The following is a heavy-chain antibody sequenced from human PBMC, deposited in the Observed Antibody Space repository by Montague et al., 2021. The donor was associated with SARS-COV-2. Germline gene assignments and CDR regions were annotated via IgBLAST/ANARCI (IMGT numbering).Heavy chain of an antibody. J-gene: IGHJ4*02. D-gene: IGHD2-15*01. V-gene: IGHV4-39*01. CDR1: GGSISSSSYY. CDR3: ATRTRYPQNDFGF. CDR2: IHYGGST. Sequence: ETLSLTCTVSGGSISSSSYYWGWIRQPPGKGLEWIGNIHYGGSTYYNPSLKSQVTIFVDTSKNQFSLKLSSVTAADTAVYYCATRTRYPQNDFGFWGQGTLVTVSS.